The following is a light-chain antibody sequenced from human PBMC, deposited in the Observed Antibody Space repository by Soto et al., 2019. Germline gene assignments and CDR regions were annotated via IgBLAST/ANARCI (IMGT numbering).Light chain of an antibody. CDR2: EAS. CDR1: QSVYSRY. V-gene: IGKV3-20*01. CDR3: QQYGYPPRT. Sequence: EIVLTQSPGTLSLSPGEGATLSCRASQSVYSRYMAWYQHKAGQAPRLLIYEASSRATGIPDRFSGSGSGKVFTLSISRLEPEDFAVYYCQQYGYPPRTFGQGTRLEIK. J-gene: IGKJ2*01.